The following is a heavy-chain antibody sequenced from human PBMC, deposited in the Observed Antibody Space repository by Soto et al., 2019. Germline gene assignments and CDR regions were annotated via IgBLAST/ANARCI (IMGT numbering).Heavy chain of an antibody. CDR1: GYTFTSYG. Sequence: QVQLVQSGAEVKKPGASVKVSCKASGYTFTSYGISWVRQAPGQGLEWMGWISAYNGNTNYAQKLQGRVTMTTDTSTSTAYLELRSLRSDDTAVYYCARLYYSNYASYCFDYWGQGTLVTVSS. CDR3: ARLYYSNYASYCFDY. D-gene: IGHD4-4*01. V-gene: IGHV1-18*01. J-gene: IGHJ4*02. CDR2: ISAYNGNT.